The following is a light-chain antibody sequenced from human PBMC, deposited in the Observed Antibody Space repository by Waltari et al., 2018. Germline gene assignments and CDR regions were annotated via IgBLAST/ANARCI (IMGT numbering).Light chain of an antibody. CDR1: QGISSF. CDR2: AAS. CDR3: QQLNSYPIT. V-gene: IGKV1-9*01. Sequence: DIQLTQSPSFLSASVGDRVTITCRASQGISSFLAWYQQKPGKAPKLLVYAASTLQSGVPSRFSGSESGTEFTLTISSLQPEDFATYYCQQLNSYPITFGQGTRLEI. J-gene: IGKJ5*01.